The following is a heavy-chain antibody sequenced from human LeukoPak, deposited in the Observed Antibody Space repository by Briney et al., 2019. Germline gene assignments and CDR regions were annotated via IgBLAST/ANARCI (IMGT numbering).Heavy chain of an antibody. J-gene: IGHJ4*02. CDR2: INPNSGGT. Sequence: ASVKVSCKASGYTFTGYYMYWVRQAPGQGLEWMGWINPNSGGTNYAQKFQGWVTMTRDTSISTAYMELSRLRSDDTAVYYCARGPFVGSSWYFDYWGQGTLVTVSS. V-gene: IGHV1-2*04. D-gene: IGHD6-13*01. CDR3: ARGPFVGSSWYFDY. CDR1: GYTFTGYY.